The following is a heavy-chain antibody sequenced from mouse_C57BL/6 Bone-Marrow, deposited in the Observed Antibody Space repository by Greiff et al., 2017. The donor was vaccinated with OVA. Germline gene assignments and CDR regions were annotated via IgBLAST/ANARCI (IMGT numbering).Heavy chain of an antibody. CDR2: ISYDGSN. J-gene: IGHJ4*01. CDR3: ARKGLLDAMDY. CDR1: GYSITSGYY. Sequence: DVKLQESGPGLVKPSQSLSLTCSVTGYSITSGYYWNWIRQFPGNKLEWMGYISYDGSNNYNPSLKNRISITRDTSKNQFFLKLNSVTTEDTATYYCARKGLLDAMDYWGQGTSVTVSS. V-gene: IGHV3-6*01. D-gene: IGHD2-3*01.